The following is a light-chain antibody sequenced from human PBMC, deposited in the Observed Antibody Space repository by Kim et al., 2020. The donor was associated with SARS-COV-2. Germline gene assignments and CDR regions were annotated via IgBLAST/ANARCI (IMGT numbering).Light chain of an antibody. V-gene: IGKV3-20*01. Sequence: EIVLTQSPGTLSLSPGERATLSCRASQSVSSSYLAWYQQKPGQAPRLLIYGASSRATGIPDRFSGSGSGTDFTLTISRLEPEDFAVYYWQQYGSSTTLGQGTKVDIK. CDR3: QQYGSSTT. CDR1: QSVSSSY. J-gene: IGKJ1*01. CDR2: GAS.